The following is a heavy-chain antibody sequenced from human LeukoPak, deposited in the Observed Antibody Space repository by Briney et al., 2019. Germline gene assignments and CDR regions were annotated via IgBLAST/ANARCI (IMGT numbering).Heavy chain of an antibody. CDR3: ARSTPAWAFDI. CDR2: INTGGSTI. Sequence: GGSLRLSCVASGFTFGDYYMSWIRQAPGKGLEWISYINTGGSTISYADSVKGRFTISRDNAINSLFLQMNSLRAEDTAIYYCARSTPAWAFDIWGQGTLVPVSS. J-gene: IGHJ3*02. V-gene: IGHV3-11*01. CDR1: GFTFGDYY.